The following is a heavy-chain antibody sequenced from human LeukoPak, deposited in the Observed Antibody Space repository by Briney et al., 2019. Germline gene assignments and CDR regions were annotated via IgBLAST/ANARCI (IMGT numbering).Heavy chain of an antibody. CDR2: ISWNSGSI. J-gene: IGHJ5*02. CDR3: TKARFSSSWYSEDWFDP. V-gene: IGHV3-9*01. CDR1: GFTFDDYA. Sequence: GGSLRLSCAASGFTFDDYAMHWVRQAPGKGLEWVSGISWNSGSIGYADSVKGRFTISRDNAKNSLYLQMNSLRSEDTALYYCTKARFSSSWYSEDWFDPWGQGTLVTVSS. D-gene: IGHD6-13*01.